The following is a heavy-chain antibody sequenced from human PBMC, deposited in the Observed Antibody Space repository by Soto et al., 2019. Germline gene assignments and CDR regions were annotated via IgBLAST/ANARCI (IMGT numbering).Heavy chain of an antibody. Sequence: QITLKESGPTLVKPTQTLTLTCTFSVFSPSTSGVGVAWIRQPQGKDLEWVAVNYWNDDKRDSPTLRGRLTITTYTSKNQVVLTMTIVDPVDTATYYCAHAFSGAYWYVDRWGRGTLVTVSS. V-gene: IGHV2-5*01. CDR2: NYWNDDK. J-gene: IGHJ2*01. CDR3: AHAFSGAYWYVDR. CDR1: VFSPSTSGVG. D-gene: IGHD2-21*01.